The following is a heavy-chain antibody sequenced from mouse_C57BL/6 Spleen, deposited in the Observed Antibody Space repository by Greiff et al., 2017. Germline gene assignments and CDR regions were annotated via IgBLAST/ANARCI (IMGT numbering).Heavy chain of an antibody. V-gene: IGHV1-64*01. CDR3: ARQVFITTVVATPDWYFDV. CDR1: GYTFTSYW. Sequence: QVQLQQSGAELVKPGASVKLSCKASGYTFTSYWMHWVKQRPGQGLEWIGMIHPNSGSTNYNEKFKSKATLTVDKSSSTAYMQLSSLISEDSAVYYCARQVFITTVVATPDWYFDVWGTGTTVTVSS. CDR2: IHPNSGST. D-gene: IGHD1-1*01. J-gene: IGHJ1*03.